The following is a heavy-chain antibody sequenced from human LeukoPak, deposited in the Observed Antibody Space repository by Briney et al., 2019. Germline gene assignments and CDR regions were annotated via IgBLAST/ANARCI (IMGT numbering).Heavy chain of an antibody. CDR2: ISYDGSNK. CDR1: GFTFSSYA. J-gene: IGHJ4*02. Sequence: GGSLRLSCAASGFTFSSYAMHWVRQAPGKGLEWVAVISYDGSNKYYADSVKGRFTISRDNAKNSLYLQMNSLRAEDTAVNYCARESHYYDSSGYDYGYFDYWGQGTLVTVSS. V-gene: IGHV3-30*07. CDR3: ARESHYYDSSGYDYGYFDY. D-gene: IGHD3-22*01.